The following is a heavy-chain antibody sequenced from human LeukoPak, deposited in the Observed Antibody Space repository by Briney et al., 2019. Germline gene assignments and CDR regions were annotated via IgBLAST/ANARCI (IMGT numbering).Heavy chain of an antibody. CDR1: EFSFSSYN. J-gene: IGHJ4*02. V-gene: IGHV3-21*01. CDR3: AKDRSSSSWYYFDY. CDR2: ITSSSSYT. D-gene: IGHD6-13*01. Sequence: PGGSLRLSCAASEFSFSSYNMNWVRQAPGKGLEWVSSITSSSSYTFYADSVKGRFTISRDNSKNTLYLQMNSLRAEDTAVYYCAKDRSSSSWYYFDYWGQGTLVTVSS.